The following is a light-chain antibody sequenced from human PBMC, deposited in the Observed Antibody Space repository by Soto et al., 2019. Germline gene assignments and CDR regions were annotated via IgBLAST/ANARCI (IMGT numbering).Light chain of an antibody. CDR1: QSIWTY. V-gene: IGKV3-11*01. CDR2: DAS. J-gene: IGKJ1*01. Sequence: AIQSIWTYLAWDQQKRGQAPRLLMYDASNRASRFPASVSVSGCGADSTFTLNSLDAEEFVTYYCLVDYNYLWTFGLGTKVDIK. CDR3: LVDYNYLWT.